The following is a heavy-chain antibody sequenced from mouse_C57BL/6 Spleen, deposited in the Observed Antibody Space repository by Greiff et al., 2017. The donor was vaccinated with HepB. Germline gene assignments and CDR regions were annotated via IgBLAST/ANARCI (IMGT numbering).Heavy chain of an antibody. V-gene: IGHV3-6*01. CDR3: ARDYYDYDVFAY. J-gene: IGHJ3*01. CDR1: GYSITSGYY. Sequence: DVKLQESGPGLVKPSQSLSLTCSVTGYSITSGYYWNWIRQFPGNKLEWMGYISYDGSNNYNPTLKNRISITRDTSKNHFFLKLKSVNTEDTATYYCARDYYDYDVFAYWGQGTLVTVSA. D-gene: IGHD2-4*01. CDR2: ISYDGSN.